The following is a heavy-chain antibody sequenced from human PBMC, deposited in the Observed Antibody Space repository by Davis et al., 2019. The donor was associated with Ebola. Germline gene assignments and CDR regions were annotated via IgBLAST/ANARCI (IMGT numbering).Heavy chain of an antibody. V-gene: IGHV1-18*04. CDR1: GYTFTSSG. D-gene: IGHD2-21*02. CDR3: AGDLVVTPIDY. Sequence: ASVTVSCMASGYTFTSSGISWVRQAPGQGLEWMGWISAYNGNTNYAQKLQGRVTMTTDTSTSTAYMELRSLRSDDTAVYYCAGDLVVTPIDYWGQGTLVTVSS. CDR2: ISAYNGNT. J-gene: IGHJ4*02.